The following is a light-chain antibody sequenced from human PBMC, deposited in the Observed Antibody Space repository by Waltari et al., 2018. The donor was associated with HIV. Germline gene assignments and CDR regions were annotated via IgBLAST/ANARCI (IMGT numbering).Light chain of an antibody. CDR1: NIGSNT. CDR3: QVWDSRSDHPV. Sequence: SYVLTQPPSVSVAPGQTARITCGGNNIGSNTVHWYQQSPGQAPVLVVHADSDRPSVFPERFSGSNSGNTATLTISRVEAGDEADYYCQVWDSRSDHPVLGGGTRLTVL. CDR2: ADS. V-gene: IGLV3-21*02. J-gene: IGLJ3*02.